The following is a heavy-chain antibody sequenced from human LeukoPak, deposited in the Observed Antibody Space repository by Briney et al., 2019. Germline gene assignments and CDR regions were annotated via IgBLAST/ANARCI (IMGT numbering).Heavy chain of an antibody. V-gene: IGHV3-23*01. J-gene: IGHJ4*02. CDR3: AKASSFWSGYYPLGY. Sequence: GGSLRLSCVASGFTFTNFAMSWVRQPPGKGLQWVSAITGSGDNTYYADSVEGRFTISRDNFKNTVFLQMNSLRVEDTAVYYCAKASSFWSGYYPLGYWGQGTLLTVSS. CDR2: ITGSGDNT. CDR1: GFTFTNFA. D-gene: IGHD3-3*01.